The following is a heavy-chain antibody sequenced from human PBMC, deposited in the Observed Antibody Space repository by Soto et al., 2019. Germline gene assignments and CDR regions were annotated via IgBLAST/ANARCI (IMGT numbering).Heavy chain of an antibody. CDR3: ARHAGYCSSTRCPAGFDY. Sequence: QVQLQESGPGLVKPSETLSLTCTVSGGSISSYYWSWIRQPPGKGLEWIGDIYYSGSTNYNPSLKSRVTISVDTSKNQFSLKLSSVTAADTAVYYCARHAGYCSSTRCPAGFDYWGQGTLVTVSS. J-gene: IGHJ4*02. CDR1: GGSISSYY. CDR2: IYYSGST. D-gene: IGHD2-2*01. V-gene: IGHV4-59*08.